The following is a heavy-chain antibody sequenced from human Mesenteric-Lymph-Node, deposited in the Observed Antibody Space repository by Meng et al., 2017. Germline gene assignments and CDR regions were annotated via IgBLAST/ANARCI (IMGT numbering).Heavy chain of an antibody. V-gene: IGHV3-21*04. J-gene: IGHJ4*02. CDR2: ITGSTSYR. CDR1: GFTFSRCS. CDR3: AKASGSYSSGPLFDY. D-gene: IGHD6-19*01. Sequence: GGSLRLSCAASGFTFSRCSINWVRQAPGKGLEWVSSITGSTSYRFYADSVKGRFTISRDNSKNTLYLQMNSLRAEDTAVYYCAKASGSYSSGPLFDYWGQGTLVTVSS.